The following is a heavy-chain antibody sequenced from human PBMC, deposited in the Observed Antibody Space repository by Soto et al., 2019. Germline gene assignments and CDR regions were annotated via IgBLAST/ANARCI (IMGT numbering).Heavy chain of an antibody. V-gene: IGHV3-30*18. D-gene: IGHD3-22*01. CDR2: ISYDGSNK. CDR1: GFTFSSYG. Sequence: PGGSLRLSCAASGFTFSSYGMHWVRQAPGKGLEWVAVISYDGSNKYYADSVKGRFTISRDNSKNTLYLQMNSLRAEDTAVYYCAKDFDYYDSSGYYYWGQGTLVTVS. CDR3: AKDFDYYDSSGYYY. J-gene: IGHJ4*02.